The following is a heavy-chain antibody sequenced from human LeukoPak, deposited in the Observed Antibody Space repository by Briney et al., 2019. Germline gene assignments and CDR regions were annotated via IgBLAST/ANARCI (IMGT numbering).Heavy chain of an antibody. V-gene: IGHV4-59*01. CDR3: ARDNNHYGDYVYWFDP. Sequence: SETLSLTCTVSGASISRYFWNWIRQPPGKELEWIGDIYNSGNTNYNPSLKSRVTISVDTSKNQFSLKLSSVTAADTAVYYCARDNNHYGDYVYWFDPWGQGTLVTVSS. CDR2: IYNSGNT. D-gene: IGHD4-17*01. J-gene: IGHJ5*02. CDR1: GASISRYF.